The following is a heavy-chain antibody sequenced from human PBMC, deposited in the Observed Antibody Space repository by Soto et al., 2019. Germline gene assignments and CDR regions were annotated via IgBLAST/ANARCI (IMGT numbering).Heavy chain of an antibody. CDR2: IIPMFGTG. CDR1: GDTADSFS. D-gene: IGHD6-19*01. J-gene: IGHJ5*02. V-gene: IGHV1-69*01. Sequence: QVQLVQSGAEVKKPGSWVRISCKASGDTADSFSISWVRQAPGQGLEWMGGIIPMFGTGNYAQKFQGRLTITADESTGTSYMDLKSLRSEDTAVYFCARENRDDNSGWYSSSDWFDPWGQGTLVTVSS. CDR3: ARENRDDNSGWYSSSDWFDP.